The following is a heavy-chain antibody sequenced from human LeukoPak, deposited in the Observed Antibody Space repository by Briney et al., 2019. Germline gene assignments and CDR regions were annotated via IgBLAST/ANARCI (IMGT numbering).Heavy chain of an antibody. J-gene: IGHJ5*02. CDR3: ARELRFLEWLLSHWFDP. V-gene: IGHV1-2*02. D-gene: IGHD3-3*01. CDR2: INRNSGGT. CDR1: GYTFTGYY. Sequence: ASVKVSCKASGYTFTGYYMHWVRQAPGQGLEWMGWINRNSGGTNYAQKFQGRVTMTRDTSISTAYMELSRLRSDDTAVYHCARELRFLEWLLSHWFDPWGQGTLVTVSS.